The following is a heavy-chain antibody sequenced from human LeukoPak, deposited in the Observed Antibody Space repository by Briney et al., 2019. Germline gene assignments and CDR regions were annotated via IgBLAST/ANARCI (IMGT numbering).Heavy chain of an antibody. CDR1: GGSISGHY. Sequence: SETLSLTCTVSGGSISGHYWTWIRQPPGKGLEWIGYIYDSGSTNYNPSLKSRVIISVDTSKNQFSLRLSSVTAADTAVYYCAREMATSGYYYYYMDVWGKGTTVTVSS. D-gene: IGHD5-24*01. J-gene: IGHJ6*03. V-gene: IGHV4-59*11. CDR2: IYDSGST. CDR3: AREMATSGYYYYYMDV.